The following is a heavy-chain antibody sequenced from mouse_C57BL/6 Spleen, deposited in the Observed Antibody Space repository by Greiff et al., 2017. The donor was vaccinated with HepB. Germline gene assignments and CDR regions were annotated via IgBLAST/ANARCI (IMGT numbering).Heavy chain of an antibody. Sequence: VQLQQSGAELMKPGASVKLSCKATGYTFTGYWTEWVKQRPGHGLEWIGEILPGSGSTNYNEKFKGKATFTADTSSNTAYMQLSSLTTEDSAIYYCARIYYYGSSYYYAMDYWGQGTSVTVSS. D-gene: IGHD1-1*01. CDR2: ILPGSGST. CDR3: ARIYYYGSSYYYAMDY. J-gene: IGHJ4*01. V-gene: IGHV1-9*01. CDR1: GYTFTGYW.